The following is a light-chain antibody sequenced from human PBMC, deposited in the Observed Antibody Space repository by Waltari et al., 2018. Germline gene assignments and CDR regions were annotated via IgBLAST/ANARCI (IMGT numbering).Light chain of an antibody. V-gene: IGLV3-19*01. CDR3: SSRNGRASQVV. CDR1: RLSTSY. J-gene: IGLJ2*01. Sequence: SSGLTQDPAVSVALGQTIRITFRGDRLSTSYARWYQVKTGQAPVLVMFGKEKRPSGVPDRISGESSETTSSLIITGAQAEDEADYYCSSRNGRASQVVFAGGTKVTVL. CDR2: GKE.